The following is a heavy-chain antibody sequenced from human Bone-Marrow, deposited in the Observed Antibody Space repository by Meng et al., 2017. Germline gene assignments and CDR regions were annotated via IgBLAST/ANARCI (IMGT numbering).Heavy chain of an antibody. V-gene: IGHV4-34*01. CDR2: INHSGST. CDR1: GGSFSGYY. Sequence: TRSLTGAVYGGSFSGYYWSWIRQPPGKGLEWIGEINHSGSTNYNPSLKSRVTISVDTSKNQFSLKLSSVTAADTAVYYCASGADQSKYRKGIAFDIWGQGTMVTVSS. CDR3: ASGADQSKYRKGIAFDI. J-gene: IGHJ3*02. D-gene: IGHD2/OR15-2a*01.